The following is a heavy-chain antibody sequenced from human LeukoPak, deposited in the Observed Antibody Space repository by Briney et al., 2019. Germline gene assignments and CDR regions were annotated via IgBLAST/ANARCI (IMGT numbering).Heavy chain of an antibody. Sequence: SETLSLTCAVYGGSFSGSFSDYYWTCIRQTPGKGLEWIGEIHHSGSTNYNPSLKRPVTISVDTSKNQSSLKLNSLTAADTAVYYCATFRWGVGFEYWGQGTLATVSS. CDR1: GGSFSGSFSDYY. V-gene: IGHV4-34*01. J-gene: IGHJ4*02. D-gene: IGHD3-16*01. CDR3: ATFRWGVGFEY. CDR2: IHHSGST.